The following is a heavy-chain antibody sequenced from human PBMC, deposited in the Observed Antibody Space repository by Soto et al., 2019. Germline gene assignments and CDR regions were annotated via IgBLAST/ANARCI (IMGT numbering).Heavy chain of an antibody. CDR1: GFTFSSYP. CDR2: ISGGGGST. CDR3: ATLGPTSGWSYFDH. V-gene: IGHV3-23*01. Sequence: GGSLRLSCAGSGFTFSSYPMSWVRQAPGKGLEWVSAISGGGGSTYYADSVKGRFTISRDNSKNTLYLQMDSLRVEDTAVYYCATLGPTSGWSYFDHWGQGTLVTVSS. D-gene: IGHD6-19*01. J-gene: IGHJ4*02.